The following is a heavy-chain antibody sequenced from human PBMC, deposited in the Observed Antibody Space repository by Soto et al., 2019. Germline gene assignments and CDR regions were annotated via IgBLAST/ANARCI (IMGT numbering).Heavy chain of an antibody. CDR1: GGSISSGDYY. D-gene: IGHD3-22*01. CDR2: IYYSGST. CDR3: ARVGYYDSSGSDEIDY. Sequence: SETLSLTCTVSGGSISSGDYYWSWIRQPPGKGLEWIGYIYYSGSTYYNPSLKSRVTISVDTSKNQFSLKLSSVTAADTAVYYCARVGYYDSSGSDEIDYWGQGTLVTVSS. V-gene: IGHV4-30-4*01. J-gene: IGHJ4*02.